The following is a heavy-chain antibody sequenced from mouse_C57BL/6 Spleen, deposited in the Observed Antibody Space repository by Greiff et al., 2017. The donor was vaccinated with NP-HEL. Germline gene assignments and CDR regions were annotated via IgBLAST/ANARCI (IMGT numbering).Heavy chain of an antibody. D-gene: IGHD1-1*01. CDR2: INPNYGTT. Sequence: EVHLVESGPELVKPGASVKISCKASGYSFTDYNMNWVKQSNGKSLEWIGVINPNYGTTSYNQKFKGKATLTVDQSSSTAYMQLNSLTSEDSAVYYCARDYYGSSYHWYFDVWGTGTTVTVSS. CDR1: GYSFTDYN. V-gene: IGHV1-39*01. J-gene: IGHJ1*03. CDR3: ARDYYGSSYHWYFDV.